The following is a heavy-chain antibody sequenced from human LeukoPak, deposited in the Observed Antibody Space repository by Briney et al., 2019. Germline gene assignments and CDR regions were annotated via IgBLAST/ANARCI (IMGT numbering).Heavy chain of an antibody. Sequence: GASVTVSFTASGYTFTNNGISWVRQAPGQGLEWMGWISTYNGNTNYAQKLQGRVTMTTDTSTSTAYMELRSLRSDDTAVYYCARLGTDCSGGSCYWGQGTLVTVSS. CDR2: ISTYNGNT. V-gene: IGHV1-18*01. CDR3: ARLGTDCSGGSCY. J-gene: IGHJ4*02. D-gene: IGHD2-15*01. CDR1: GYTFTNNG.